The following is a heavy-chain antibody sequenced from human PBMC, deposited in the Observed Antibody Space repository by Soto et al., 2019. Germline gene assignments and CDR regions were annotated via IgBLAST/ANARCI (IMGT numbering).Heavy chain of an antibody. CDR1: GFTFSSYA. CDR3: AKDPVVVTASDAFDI. V-gene: IGHV3-23*01. D-gene: IGHD2-21*02. CDR2: ISGSGGST. J-gene: IGHJ3*02. Sequence: PGGSLRLSCAASGFTFSSYAMSWVRQAPGKGLEWVPAISGSGGSTYYADSVKGRFTISRDNSKNTLYLQMNSLRAEDTAVYYCAKDPVVVTASDAFDIWGQGTMVTVSS.